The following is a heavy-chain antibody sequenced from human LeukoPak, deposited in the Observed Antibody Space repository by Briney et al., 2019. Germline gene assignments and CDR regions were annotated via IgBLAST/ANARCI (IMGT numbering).Heavy chain of an antibody. CDR3: ARDLSDYYDSSGKQYRFYYYGMDV. CDR1: GFTFSSYA. J-gene: IGHJ6*02. CDR2: ISSSGSTI. Sequence: GGSLRLSCAASGFTFSSYAMSWVRQAPGKGLEWVSYISSSGSTIYYADSVKGRFTISRDNAKNSLYLQMNSLRAEDTAVYYCARDLSDYYDSSGKQYRFYYYGMDVWGQGTTVTVSS. D-gene: IGHD3-22*01. V-gene: IGHV3-48*04.